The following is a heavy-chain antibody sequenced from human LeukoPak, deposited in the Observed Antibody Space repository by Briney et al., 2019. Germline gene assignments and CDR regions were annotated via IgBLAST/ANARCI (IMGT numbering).Heavy chain of an antibody. CDR3: ARKSRHTISANWFDP. Sequence: PSETLSLTCGVSGYSISSGYFWVWIRQPPGKALEWIGSVYHTGATYYNPSLRSPVTISVDTSKNQFSLELNSVTAADTAVYFFARKSRHTISANWFDPWGQGTLVTVSS. J-gene: IGHJ5*02. CDR1: GYSISSGYF. D-gene: IGHD3-9*01. CDR2: VYHTGAT. V-gene: IGHV4-38-2*01.